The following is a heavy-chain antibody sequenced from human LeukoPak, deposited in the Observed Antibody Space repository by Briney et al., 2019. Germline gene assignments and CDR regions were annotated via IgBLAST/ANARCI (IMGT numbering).Heavy chain of an antibody. D-gene: IGHD1-1*01. CDR3: ARRTLYLYYFGY. Sequence: SETLSLTCTVSGYSISSGYYWGWIRQPPGKGLEWIGSIYHSGSTYYNPSLKGRVTISVDTSKNQFSLKLSSVTAADTAVYYCARRTLYLYYFGYWGQGTLVTVSS. CDR1: GYSISSGYY. J-gene: IGHJ4*02. CDR2: IYHSGST. V-gene: IGHV4-38-2*02.